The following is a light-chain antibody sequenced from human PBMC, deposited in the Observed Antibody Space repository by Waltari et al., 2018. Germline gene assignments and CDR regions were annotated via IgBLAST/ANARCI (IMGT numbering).Light chain of an antibody. CDR1: SSDVEGYNY. J-gene: IGLJ2*01. V-gene: IGLV2-14*03. CDR2: DVS. Sequence: QSALTQPASVSGSPGQSTTTPCTGTSSDVEGYNYVSWYQQHPGKAPKLMIYDVSNRPSGVSNRFSGSKSGNTASLTISGLQAEDEADYYCSSYISSSTLELFGGGTSLTVL. CDR3: SSYISSSTLEL.